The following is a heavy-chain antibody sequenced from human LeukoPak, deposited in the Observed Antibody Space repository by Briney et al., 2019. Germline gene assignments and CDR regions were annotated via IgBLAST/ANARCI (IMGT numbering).Heavy chain of an antibody. CDR3: ARDKRYYYDSRVFSLSPGGPFDY. CDR1: GYTFTSYA. CDR2: INTNTGNP. V-gene: IGHV7-4-1*02. J-gene: IGHJ4*02. Sequence: ASVKVSCKASGYTFTSYAMNWVRQAPGQGLEWMGWINTNTGNPTYAQGFTGRFVFSLDTSVSTAYLQISSLKAEDTAVYYCARDKRYYYDSRVFSLSPGGPFDYWGQGPLVTVSS. D-gene: IGHD3-22*01.